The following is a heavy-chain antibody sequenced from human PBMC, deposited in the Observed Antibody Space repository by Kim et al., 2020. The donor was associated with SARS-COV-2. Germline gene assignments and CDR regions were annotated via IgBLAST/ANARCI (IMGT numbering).Heavy chain of an antibody. V-gene: IGHV3-30*04. D-gene: IGHD4-17*01. Sequence: GGSLRLSCAASGFTFSSYAMHWVRQAPGKGLEWVAVISYDGSNKYYADSVKGRFTISRDNSKNTLYLQMNSLRAEDTAVYYCASSTVTSYYYYYGMDVWG. J-gene: IGHJ6*01. CDR3: ASSTVTSYYYYYGMDV. CDR1: GFTFSSYA. CDR2: ISYDGSNK.